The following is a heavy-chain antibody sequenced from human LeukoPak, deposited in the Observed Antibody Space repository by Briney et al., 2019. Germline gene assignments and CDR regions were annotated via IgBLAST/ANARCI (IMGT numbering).Heavy chain of an antibody. V-gene: IGHV1-69*10. D-gene: IGHD4-23*01. J-gene: IGHJ4*02. CDR3: ARESGDYGGNGVQEN. Sequence: SVKVSCKASGGIFSSFAFSWVRQAPGQGLEWMGRIIPILGRVKYAQKFQGRVMITADKSTSTAYMELSSLRSEDTALYYCARESGDYGGNGVQENWGQGTLVTVSS. CDR1: GGIFSSFA. CDR2: IIPILGRV.